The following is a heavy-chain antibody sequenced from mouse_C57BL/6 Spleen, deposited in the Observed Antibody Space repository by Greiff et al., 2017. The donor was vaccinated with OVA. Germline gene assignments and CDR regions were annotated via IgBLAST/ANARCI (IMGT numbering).Heavy chain of an antibody. CDR3: TRQDYYGGGFAY. V-gene: IGHV1-15*01. Sequence: VQLQQSGAELVRPGASVTLSCKASGYTFTDYEMHWVKQTPVHGLEWIGAIDPETGGTAYNQKFKGKAILTADKSSSTAYMELRSLTSEDSAVYYCTRQDYYGGGFAYWGQGTLVTVSA. D-gene: IGHD1-1*01. CDR1: GYTFTDYE. CDR2: IDPETGGT. J-gene: IGHJ3*01.